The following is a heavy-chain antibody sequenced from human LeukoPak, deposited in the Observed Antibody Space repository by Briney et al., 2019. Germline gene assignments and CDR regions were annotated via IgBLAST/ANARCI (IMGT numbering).Heavy chain of an antibody. V-gene: IGHV4-39*01. J-gene: IGHJ4*02. CDR2: IYYSKNT. Sequence: PSETLSLTCTVSGGSISSSSAYWGWLREPAGKGLDWIGSIYYSKNTYYNPSVKSRVTISADTSKNQFSLTLGSVSATDTAVYYWVSPRGFSYGYFDYWGQGTLVTVSS. D-gene: IGHD5-18*01. CDR3: VSPRGFSYGYFDY. CDR1: GGSISSSSAY.